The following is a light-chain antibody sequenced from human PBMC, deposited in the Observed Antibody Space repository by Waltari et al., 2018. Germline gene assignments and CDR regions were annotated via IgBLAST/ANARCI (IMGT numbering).Light chain of an antibody. J-gene: IGLJ3*02. V-gene: IGLV2-8*01. CDR3: SSYAGGSWV. Sequence: QSALTQPPSASLSPGQSVTISCTRTSSHVGGLNYVSWYQPNPGNVPTLMIYEVPKRPQAIPDSFSGIKSGHTASLIVSGLQTEEEDDYNCSSYAGGSWVLGGGTKLTGL. CDR1: SSHVGGLNY. CDR2: EVP.